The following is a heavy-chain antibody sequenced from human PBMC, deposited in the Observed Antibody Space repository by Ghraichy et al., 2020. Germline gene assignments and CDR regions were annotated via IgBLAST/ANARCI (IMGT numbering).Heavy chain of an antibody. D-gene: IGHD6-6*01. CDR1: GFTFSSYW. J-gene: IGHJ4*02. Sequence: GESLNISCAASGFTFSSYWMSWVRQAPGKGLEWVANIKQDGSEKYYVDSVKGRFTISRDNAKNSLYLQMNSLRAEDTAVYYCAREEFSREYSSSSGYYFDYWGQGTLVTVSS. CDR3: AREEFSREYSSSSGYYFDY. V-gene: IGHV3-7*03. CDR2: IKQDGSEK.